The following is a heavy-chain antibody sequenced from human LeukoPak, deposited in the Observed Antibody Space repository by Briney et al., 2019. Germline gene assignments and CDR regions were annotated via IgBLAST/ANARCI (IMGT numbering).Heavy chain of an antibody. CDR3: ARDRANWGSRDAFDI. J-gene: IGHJ3*02. CDR2: IYYTGST. V-gene: IGHV4-59*01. CDR1: GGSISRYF. Sequence: PSETLSLTCTVSGGSISRYFWSWIRQPPGKGLEWIGYIYYTGSTNYNPSLKSRVTMSVDTSKNQFSLNLSSVTTADTAVYFCARDRANWGSRDAFDIWGRGTMVTVSS. D-gene: IGHD7-27*01.